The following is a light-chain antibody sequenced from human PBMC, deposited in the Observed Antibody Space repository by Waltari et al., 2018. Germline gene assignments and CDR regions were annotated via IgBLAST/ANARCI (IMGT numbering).Light chain of an antibody. CDR3: QQFGGAPMYT. V-gene: IGKV3-20*01. Sequence: RARRSVDNSNFAWYQQNPGQAPRLLLYSASTRDTGVPDRISGSGSGTDFTLTINKVEAADSAVYYCQQFGGAPMYTFGQGTKVEI. J-gene: IGKJ2*01. CDR1: RSVDNSN. CDR2: SAS.